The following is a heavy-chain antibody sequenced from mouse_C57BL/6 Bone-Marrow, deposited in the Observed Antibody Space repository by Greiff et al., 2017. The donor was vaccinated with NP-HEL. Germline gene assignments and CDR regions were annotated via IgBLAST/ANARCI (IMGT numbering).Heavy chain of an antibody. J-gene: IGHJ1*03. V-gene: IGHV3-6*01. CDR2: ISYDGSN. CDR1: GYSITSGYY. D-gene: IGHD2-3*01. CDR3: ARFPDGYHPYWYFDV. Sequence: EVKLQESGPGLVKPSQSLSLTCSVTGYSITSGYYWNWIRQFPGNKLEWMGYISYDGSNNYNPSLNNRISITRDTSKNQFFLKLNSVTTEDTATYYGARFPDGYHPYWYFDVWGTGTTVTVSS.